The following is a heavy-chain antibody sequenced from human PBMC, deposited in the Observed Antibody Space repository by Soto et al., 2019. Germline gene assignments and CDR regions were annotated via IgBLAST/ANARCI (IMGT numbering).Heavy chain of an antibody. CDR3: ASIGTITFGGVIAPTYMDV. D-gene: IGHD3-16*02. Sequence: SETLPLTCTVSGGSISSSSYYWGWIRQPPGKGLEWIGSIYYSGSTYYNPSLKSRVTISVDTSKNQFSLKLSSVTAADTAVYYCASIGTITFGGVIAPTYMDVWGKGTTVTVPS. J-gene: IGHJ6*03. CDR1: GGSISSSSYY. CDR2: IYYSGST. V-gene: IGHV4-39*01.